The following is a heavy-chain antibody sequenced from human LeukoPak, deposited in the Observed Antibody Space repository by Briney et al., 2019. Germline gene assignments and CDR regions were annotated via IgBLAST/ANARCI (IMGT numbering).Heavy chain of an antibody. CDR3: VRQQLVWFDP. CDR2: IIPIFGTA. Sequence: SVKVSCKASGGTSISYAISWVRQAPGQGLEWMGGIIPIFGTANYAQKFQGRVTITADESTSTAYMELSSLRSEDTAVYYCVRQQLVWFDPWGQGTLVTVSS. CDR1: GGTSISYA. J-gene: IGHJ5*02. V-gene: IGHV1-69*01. D-gene: IGHD6-13*01.